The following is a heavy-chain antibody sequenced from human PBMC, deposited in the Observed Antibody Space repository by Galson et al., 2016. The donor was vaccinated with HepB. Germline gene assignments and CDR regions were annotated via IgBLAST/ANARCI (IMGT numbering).Heavy chain of an antibody. J-gene: IGHJ6*02. D-gene: IGHD2-8*01. Sequence: SVKVSCKASGYTFSNYDINWVRQAPGQGPGWIAWMNPKSGNTGYAQSFKARVTMTRDTSISTAYMELYSLTSEDTAVYFCARGGTLPKTNLYGMDVWGQGTTVTVSS. V-gene: IGHV1-8*01. CDR3: ARGGTLPKTNLYGMDV. CDR2: MNPKSGNT. CDR1: GYTFSNYD.